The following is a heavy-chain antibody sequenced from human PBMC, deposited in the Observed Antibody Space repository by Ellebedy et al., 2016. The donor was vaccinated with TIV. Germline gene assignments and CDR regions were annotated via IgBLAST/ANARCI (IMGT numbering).Heavy chain of an antibody. CDR2: IYRSGDT. CDR1: GGSITSHY. D-gene: IGHD3-16*01. V-gene: IGHV4-59*08. J-gene: IGHJ3*02. CDR3: ARHGRRVLIPSPTDPFDI. Sequence: MPSETLSLTCTVSGGSITSHYWDWIRQPPGKGLEWIVYIYRSGDTNYNPSLRSRVTISIDTSKNQFSLNLTSVTAADTAVYFCARHGRRVLIPSPTDPFDIWGQGTMVTVSS.